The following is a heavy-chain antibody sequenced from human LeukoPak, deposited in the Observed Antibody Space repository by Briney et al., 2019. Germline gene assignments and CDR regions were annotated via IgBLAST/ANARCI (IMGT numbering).Heavy chain of an antibody. V-gene: IGHV1-18*01. CDR1: GYTFTSYG. Sequence: GASVKVSCKASGYTFTSYGISWVRQAPGQGLEWMGWISAYNGNTNYAQKLQGRVTMTTDTSTSTAYMELRSLRSDDTAVYYCARGGCSGGSCYGGFWFDPWGQGTLVTVFS. CDR3: ARGGCSGGSCYGGFWFDP. J-gene: IGHJ5*02. CDR2: ISAYNGNT. D-gene: IGHD2-15*01.